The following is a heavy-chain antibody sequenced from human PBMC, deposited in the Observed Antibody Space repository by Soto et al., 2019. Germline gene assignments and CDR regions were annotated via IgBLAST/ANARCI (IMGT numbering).Heavy chain of an antibody. CDR1: GYTFTSYA. D-gene: IGHD6-19*01. V-gene: IGHV1-3*01. Sequence: QVQLVQSGAEVKKPGASVKVSCKASGYTFTSYAMHWVRQAPGQRLEWMGWINAGNGNTKYSQKFQGRVTITRDTSASTAYMELSSLRSEDTAVYYCARAQPQKWLKYRYFDLWGRGTLVTVSS. J-gene: IGHJ2*01. CDR2: INAGNGNT. CDR3: ARAQPQKWLKYRYFDL.